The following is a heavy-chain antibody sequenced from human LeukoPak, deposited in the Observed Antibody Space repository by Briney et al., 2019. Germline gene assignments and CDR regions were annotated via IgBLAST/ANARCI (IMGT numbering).Heavy chain of an antibody. D-gene: IGHD2-8*02. CDR2: IRSKANSYAT. Sequence: PGGSLKLSCEASGFTFSGSAMHWVRQASGKGLEWVGRIRSKANSYATAYAASVKGRFTISRDDSKNTAYLQMNSLKTEDTAVYYCTTYPGTGFDYWGQGTLVTVSS. V-gene: IGHV3-73*01. CDR3: TTYPGTGFDY. J-gene: IGHJ4*02. CDR1: GFTFSGSA.